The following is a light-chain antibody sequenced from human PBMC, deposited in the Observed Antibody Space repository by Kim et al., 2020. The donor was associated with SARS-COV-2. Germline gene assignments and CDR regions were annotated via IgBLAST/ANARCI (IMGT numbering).Light chain of an antibody. V-gene: IGLV3-19*01. CDR1: SLRSYY. J-gene: IGLJ2*01. CDR2: GKN. CDR3: NSRDNSDNHVL. Sequence: LGLPVRITCQGDSLRSYYATWNQQKPRQAPLLVIYGKNNRPSGIPDRFTCSSSGSTASLTITGAQAEDEADYYCNSRDNSDNHVLFGGGTQLTVL.